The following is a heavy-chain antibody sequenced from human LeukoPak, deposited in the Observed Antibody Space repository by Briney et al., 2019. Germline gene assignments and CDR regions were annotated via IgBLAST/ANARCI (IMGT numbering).Heavy chain of an antibody. J-gene: IGHJ4*02. V-gene: IGHV1-46*01. CDR2: INPSGGST. Sequence: AASVNVSCKASGYTFTNYYMHWVRQAPGQGREWMGIINPSGGSTSYAQKFQGRVTMTRDTSTSTVYMELSSLRSEDTAVYYCARVSGWYSDYWGQGTLVTVSS. CDR3: ARVSGWYSDY. CDR1: GYTFTNYY. D-gene: IGHD6-19*01.